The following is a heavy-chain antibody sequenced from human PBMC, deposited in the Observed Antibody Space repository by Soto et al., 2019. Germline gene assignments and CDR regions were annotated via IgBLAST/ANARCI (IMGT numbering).Heavy chain of an antibody. V-gene: IGHV3-30*18. CDR1: GFTFSSYG. J-gene: IGHJ4*02. D-gene: IGHD6-13*01. Sequence: GGSLRLSCAASGFTFSSYGMHWVRQAPGKGLEWVAVISYDGSNKYYADSVKGRFTISRDNSKNTLYLQMNSLRAEDTAVYYCAKDRSIAAAGPLHYWGQGTLVTVSS. CDR3: AKDRSIAAAGPLHY. CDR2: ISYDGSNK.